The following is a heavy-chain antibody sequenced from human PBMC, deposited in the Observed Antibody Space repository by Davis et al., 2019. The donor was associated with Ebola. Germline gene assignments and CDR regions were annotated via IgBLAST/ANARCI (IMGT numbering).Heavy chain of an antibody. D-gene: IGHD2-15*01. CDR1: RFTLNTYS. Sequence: PGGSLRLSCAASRFTLNTYSLHWVRQAPGKGLEWVALISSDAGNKKYADSVKGRFSISRDNSRNTLYLQMNSRRAEDSAVYYCARWDCSGGICQRWSYFYGMDVWGQGTTVTVSS. CDR2: ISSDAGNK. J-gene: IGHJ6*02. V-gene: IGHV3-30-3*01. CDR3: ARWDCSGGICQRWSYFYGMDV.